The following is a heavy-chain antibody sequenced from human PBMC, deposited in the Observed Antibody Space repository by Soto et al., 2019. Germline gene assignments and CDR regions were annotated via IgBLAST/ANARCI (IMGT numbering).Heavy chain of an antibody. Sequence: EVHLVESGGGLVQPGGSLRLSCAASAFSFGSYWMSWVRQAPGKGLEWVANIKQDETEQYYVDSVKGRFTISRDNAKNSVYLQMTGGRDEDRAVYYWARMGWGYVYFGGRYFDHGGQEPRVTVPS. D-gene: IGHD3-16*01. CDR1: AFSFGSYW. J-gene: IGHJ4*02. V-gene: IGHV3-7*01. CDR3: ARMGWGYVYFGGRYFDH. CDR2: IKQDETEQ.